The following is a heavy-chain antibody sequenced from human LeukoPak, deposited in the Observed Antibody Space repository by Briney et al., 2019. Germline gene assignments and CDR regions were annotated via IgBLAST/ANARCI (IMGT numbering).Heavy chain of an antibody. CDR3: AHRRSGSSGSYYFDY. V-gene: IGHV2-5*02. J-gene: IGHJ4*02. D-gene: IGHD6-19*01. CDR2: MYWDDDK. CDR1: GFSLSTSGVG. Sequence: SGPTLVNPTQTLTLTCTFSGFSLSTSGVGLGSLRQPPGKSLEWLALMYWDDDKRYSPSLKSRLTINKDTSKNQVVLTVTNMDPVDTATYYCAHRRSGSSGSYYFDYWGQGALVTVSS.